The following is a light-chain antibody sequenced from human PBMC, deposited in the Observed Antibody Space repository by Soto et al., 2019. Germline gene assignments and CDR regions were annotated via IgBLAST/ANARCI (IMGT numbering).Light chain of an antibody. CDR2: DAS. CDR1: QTISSRY. Sequence: EIVLTQSPGTLSLSPGERATLSCRATQTISSRYLAWYQQKPGQAPRLLIYDASSRATGIPDRFSGSGSGTDFTLTISRLEPEDFAVYYCQPYGSSRTFGQGTKVEIK. J-gene: IGKJ1*01. CDR3: QPYGSSRT. V-gene: IGKV3-20*01.